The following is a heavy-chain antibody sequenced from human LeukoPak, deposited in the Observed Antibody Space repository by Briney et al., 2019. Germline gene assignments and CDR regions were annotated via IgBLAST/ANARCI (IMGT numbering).Heavy chain of an antibody. CDR1: GFTLNSYL. V-gene: IGHV3-7*01. CDR2: IKKDGSEE. D-gene: IGHD1-14*01. Sequence: PGGSLRLSCAASGFTLNSYLMSWVRQAPGRGLEWVANIKKDGSEENYLDSVKGRFTVSRDNAKNSLNLQMNSLRGEDTAVYYCARSNPNRNALDLWGQGTMVTIPS. J-gene: IGHJ3*01. CDR3: ARSNPNRNALDL.